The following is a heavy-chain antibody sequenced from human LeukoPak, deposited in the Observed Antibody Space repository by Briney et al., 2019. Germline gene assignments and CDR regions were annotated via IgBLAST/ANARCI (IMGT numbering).Heavy chain of an antibody. D-gene: IGHD3-10*01. Sequence: SETLSLTCTVSGGSISSQYWSWIRQPPGRGLEWIGYIYYSGSTNYNPSLKSRVTISVDTSKNQSSLKLSAVTAADTAVYYCTRFGYYYGMDVWGQGTTVTVSS. CDR2: IYYSGST. J-gene: IGHJ6*02. CDR1: GGSISSQY. CDR3: TRFGYYYGMDV. V-gene: IGHV4-59*11.